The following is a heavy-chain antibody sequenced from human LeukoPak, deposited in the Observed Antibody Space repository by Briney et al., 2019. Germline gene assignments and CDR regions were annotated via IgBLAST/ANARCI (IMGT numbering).Heavy chain of an antibody. D-gene: IGHD6-13*01. CDR3: ARAATAGTVDY. CDR2: INQDGSEK. J-gene: IGHJ4*02. V-gene: IGHV3-7*05. Sequence: GGSLRLSCAASGFTFSTYWMSWVRQAPGKGLEWVANINQDGSEKYYVDSVKGRFTISRDNAKNSLYLEMNSLRGEDTAVYYCARAATAGTVDYWGQGTLVTVSS. CDR1: GFTFSTYW.